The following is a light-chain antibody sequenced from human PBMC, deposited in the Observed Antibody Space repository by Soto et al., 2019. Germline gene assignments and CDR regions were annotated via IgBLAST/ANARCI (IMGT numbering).Light chain of an antibody. CDR2: DGS. V-gene: IGKV1-33*01. CDR1: QDITNY. Sequence: DIQMTQSPSSLSASVGDRVTITCQASQDITNYLNWYQQKLGKAPRLLVYDGSNLDTGVPSRFSGSGSGTHFSFTISSLHPEDIATYYCQQFDSLPITFGQGTRLEI. CDR3: QQFDSLPIT. J-gene: IGKJ5*01.